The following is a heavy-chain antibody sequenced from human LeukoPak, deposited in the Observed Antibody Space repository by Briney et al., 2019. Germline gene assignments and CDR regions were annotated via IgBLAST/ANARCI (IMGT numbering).Heavy chain of an antibody. J-gene: IGHJ6*03. CDR1: GYTFTGYY. CDR3: ARDLSSSWQDYYYYYYMDV. Sequence: GASVKVSCKASGYTFTGYYMHWVRQAPGQGLEWMGWINPNSGGTNYAQKFQGRVTMTRDTSISTAYMELSRLRSDDTAVYYCARDLSSSWQDYYYYYYMDVWGKGTTVTVSS. V-gene: IGHV1-2*02. D-gene: IGHD6-13*01. CDR2: INPNSGGT.